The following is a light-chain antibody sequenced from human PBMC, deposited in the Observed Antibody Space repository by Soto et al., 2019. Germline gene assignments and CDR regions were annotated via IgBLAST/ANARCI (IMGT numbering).Light chain of an antibody. CDR3: LKDGGLSCA. J-gene: IGKJ1*01. CDR2: GAS. V-gene: IGKV3-20*01. CDR1: QSVSGNY. Sequence: DIVVTRSQGTLSWSPGERATISGWDSQSVSGNYLACYQQKPGQAPRLLIHGASTKATGVPDWVSESVSGTDFALTMCRLAPVDFIGYHGLKDGGLSCAFGEGAKVEIK.